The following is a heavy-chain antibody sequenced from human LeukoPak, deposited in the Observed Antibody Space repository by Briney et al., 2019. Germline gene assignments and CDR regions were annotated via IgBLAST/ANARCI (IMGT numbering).Heavy chain of an antibody. Sequence: GGSLRLSCAASGFTFSSYEMSWVRQAPGKGLEWVSYISSSGSTIYYADSVKGRFTISRDNAKNSLYLQMNSLRAEDTAVYYCARDLTVTAIDYWGQGTLVTVSS. V-gene: IGHV3-48*03. CDR2: ISSSGSTI. J-gene: IGHJ4*02. CDR1: GFTFSSYE. CDR3: ARDLTVTAIDY. D-gene: IGHD4-17*01.